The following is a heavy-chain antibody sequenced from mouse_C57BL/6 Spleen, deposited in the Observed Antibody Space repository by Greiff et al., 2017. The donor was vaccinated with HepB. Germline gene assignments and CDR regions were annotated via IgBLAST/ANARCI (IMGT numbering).Heavy chain of an antibody. CDR2: IYPRSGNT. J-gene: IGHJ4*01. D-gene: IGHD1-1*01. Sequence: VQLQQSGAELARPGASVKLSCKASGYTFTSYGISWVKQRTGQGLEWIGEIYPRSGNTYYNEKFKGKATLTADKSSSTAYMELRSLTSEDSAVYFCARSYGSSWLDYAMDYWGQGTPVTVSS. V-gene: IGHV1-81*01. CDR1: GYTFTSYG. CDR3: ARSYGSSWLDYAMDY.